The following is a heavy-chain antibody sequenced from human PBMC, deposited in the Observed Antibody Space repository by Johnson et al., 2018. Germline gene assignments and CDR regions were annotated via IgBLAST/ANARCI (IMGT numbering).Heavy chain of an antibody. V-gene: IGHV5-51*03. CDR3: PRRGYSYGPRGHYMDV. CDR2: IHGGAYDT. CDR1: GYSFISHW. Sequence: EVQLVESGAEVKKPGESLKISCKASGYSFISHWIGWVRQMPGKGLEWMGVIHGGAYDTRYSPSFHGHVTISADKASSTAYLQWSSLKASDTAMYYCPRRGYSYGPRGHYMDVWGKWTTVTVSS. D-gene: IGHD5-18*01. J-gene: IGHJ6*03.